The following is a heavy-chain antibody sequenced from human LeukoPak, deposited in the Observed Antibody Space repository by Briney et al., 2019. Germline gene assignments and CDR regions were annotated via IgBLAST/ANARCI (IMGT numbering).Heavy chain of an antibody. V-gene: IGHV1-18*04. D-gene: IGHD3-22*01. Sequence: GASVKVSCKASGYTFTSYYIHWVRQAPGQGLEWMGWISTYNGNTNYAQKFQGRVTMTTDTSTSTAYMELRSLRSDDTAVYYCARVTYFYDSSGYRLNAFDVWGQGTMVTVSS. CDR3: ARVTYFYDSSGYRLNAFDV. CDR1: GYTFTSYY. CDR2: ISTYNGNT. J-gene: IGHJ3*01.